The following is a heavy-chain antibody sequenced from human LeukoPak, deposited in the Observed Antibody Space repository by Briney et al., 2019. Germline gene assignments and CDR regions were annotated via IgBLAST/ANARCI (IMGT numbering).Heavy chain of an antibody. V-gene: IGHV3-30*18. Sequence: GRSLRLSCAASGFTFSSYGMHWVRQAPGKGLEWVAVISYDGSNKYYADSVKGRFTISRDNSKNTLYLQMNSLRAEDTAVYYCAKDVRRYCSGGSCYSVDYWSQGTLVTVSS. CDR2: ISYDGSNK. CDR3: AKDVRRYCSGGSCYSVDY. CDR1: GFTFSSYG. D-gene: IGHD2-15*01. J-gene: IGHJ4*02.